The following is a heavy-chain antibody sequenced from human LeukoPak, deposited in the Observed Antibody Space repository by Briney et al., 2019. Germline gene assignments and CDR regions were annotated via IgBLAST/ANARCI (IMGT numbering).Heavy chain of an antibody. J-gene: IGHJ4*02. V-gene: IGHV4-30-4*01. D-gene: IGHD4-17*01. Sequence: SQTLSLTCTVSGGSISSGDYSWSWIRQPPGKGLEWIGYIYYSGSTYYNPSLKSRVTISVDTSKNQSSLKLSSVTAADTAVYYCASKSLYGDYALDYWGQGTLVTVSS. CDR2: IYYSGST. CDR3: ASKSLYGDYALDY. CDR1: GGSISSGDYS.